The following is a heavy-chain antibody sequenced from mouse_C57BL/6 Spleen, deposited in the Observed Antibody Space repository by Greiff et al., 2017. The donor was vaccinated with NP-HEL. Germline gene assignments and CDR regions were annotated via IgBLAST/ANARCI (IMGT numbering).Heavy chain of an antibody. J-gene: IGHJ2*01. CDR1: GYTFTDYN. CDR3: ARRDYDYDGFDY. Sequence: EVKLQESGPELVKPGASVKMSCKASGYTFTDYNMHWVKQSHGKSLEWIGYINPNNGGTSYNQKFKGKATLTVNKSSSTAYMELRSLTSEDSAVYYCARRDYDYDGFDYWGQGTTLTVSS. CDR2: INPNNGGT. D-gene: IGHD2-4*01. V-gene: IGHV1-22*01.